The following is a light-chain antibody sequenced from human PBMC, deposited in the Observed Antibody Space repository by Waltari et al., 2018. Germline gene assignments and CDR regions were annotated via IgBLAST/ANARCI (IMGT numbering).Light chain of an antibody. J-gene: IGKJ1*01. V-gene: IGKV1-12*01. CDR1: QDISSR. CDR3: QQVNSFPRT. Sequence: DIQMTQSPSSVSASVGDRVTLTCRASQDISSRLAWYQQQPGKAPKLLSFDASSLHSGVPSRFSGRGAGTDFTLTIRSLQPEDLATYYCQQVNSFPRTFGQGTKVEVK. CDR2: DAS.